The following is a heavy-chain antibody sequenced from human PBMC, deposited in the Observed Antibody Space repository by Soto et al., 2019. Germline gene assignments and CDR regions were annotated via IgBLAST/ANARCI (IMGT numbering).Heavy chain of an antibody. CDR3: ARRGYYDFWSGYYTLSYFDY. CDR1: GGSISSSSYY. J-gene: IGHJ4*02. V-gene: IGHV4-39*01. D-gene: IGHD3-3*01. Sequence: SETLSLTCTVSGGSISSSSYYWGWILQPPGKGLEWIGSIYYSGSTYYNPSLKSRVTIYVDTYKNQFSLKLSSVTAADTAVYYCARRGYYDFWSGYYTLSYFDYWGQGTLVTVSS. CDR2: IYYSGST.